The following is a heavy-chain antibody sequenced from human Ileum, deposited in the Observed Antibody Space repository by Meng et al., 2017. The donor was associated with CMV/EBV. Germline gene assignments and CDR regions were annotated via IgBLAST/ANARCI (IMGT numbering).Heavy chain of an antibody. Sequence: GESLKISCAASGVAVSSNFFSWVRQAPGKGLEWVSVIYSGGTTYYTESVNGGFPISRDGSKNMVYLQMNSLRPEDTARYYGARDLGTKHDYNWRAFDIWGQGTMVTVSS. J-gene: IGHJ3*02. CDR1: GVAVSSNF. CDR3: ARDLGTKHDYNWRAFDI. V-gene: IGHV3-66*01. D-gene: IGHD5-24*01. CDR2: IYSGGTT.